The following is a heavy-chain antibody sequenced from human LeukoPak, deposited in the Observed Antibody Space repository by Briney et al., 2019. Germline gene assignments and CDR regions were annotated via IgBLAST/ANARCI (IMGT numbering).Heavy chain of an antibody. V-gene: IGHV3-53*01. D-gene: IGHD6-25*01. CDR1: GFTVSSNY. CDR2: IYSGGST. J-gene: IGHJ6*02. Sequence: GGSLRLSCAASGFTVSSNYMSWVRQAPGKGLEWVSVIYSGGSTYYADSVKGRFTISRDNSKNTLYLQMNCLRAEDTAVYYCARHRAEYYYGMDVWGQGTTVTVSS. CDR3: ARHRAEYYYGMDV.